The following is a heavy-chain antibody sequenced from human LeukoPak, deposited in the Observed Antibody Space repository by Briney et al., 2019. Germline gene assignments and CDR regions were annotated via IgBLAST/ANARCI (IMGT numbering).Heavy chain of an antibody. V-gene: IGHV4-34*01. D-gene: IGHD2-2*01. J-gene: IGHJ3*02. CDR3: ARSLGYCSSTSCYPIYAFDI. Sequence: SETLSLTCAVYGGSFSGYYWSWIRQPPGKGLEWTGEINHSGSTNYNPSLKSRVTISVDTSKNQFSLKLSSVTAADTAVYYCARSLGYCSSTSCYPIYAFDIWGQGTMVTVSS. CDR2: INHSGST. CDR1: GGSFSGYY.